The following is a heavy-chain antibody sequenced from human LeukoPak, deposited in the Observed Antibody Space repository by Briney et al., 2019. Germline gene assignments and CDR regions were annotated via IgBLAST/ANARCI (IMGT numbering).Heavy chain of an antibody. V-gene: IGHV4-59*12. CDR1: GSMYNYY. Sequence: SETLSLTCTVSGSMYNYYWSWIRQPPGKGLEWIGYIHYNGITNYNPSLKSRVTMSLDTSKNQVSLKLNSVTAADTAVYYCARDGVCSSTSCYGKNWFDPWGRGTLVTVSS. D-gene: IGHD2-2*01. CDR2: IHYNGIT. CDR3: ARDGVCSSTSCYGKNWFDP. J-gene: IGHJ5*02.